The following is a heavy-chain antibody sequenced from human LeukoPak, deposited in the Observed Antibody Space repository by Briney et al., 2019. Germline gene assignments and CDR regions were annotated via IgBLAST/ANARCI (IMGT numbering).Heavy chain of an antibody. V-gene: IGHV3-30*02. J-gene: IGHJ4*02. CDR3: AKDTLLYSSSWYSTDY. Sequence: GGSLRLSCAASGFTFSSYSMNWVRQAPGKGLEWVAVIRYDGSNKYYADSVKGRFTISRDNSKNTLYLQMNSLRAEDTAVYYCAKDTLLYSSSWYSTDYWGQGTLVTVSS. CDR2: IRYDGSNK. D-gene: IGHD6-13*01. CDR1: GFTFSSYS.